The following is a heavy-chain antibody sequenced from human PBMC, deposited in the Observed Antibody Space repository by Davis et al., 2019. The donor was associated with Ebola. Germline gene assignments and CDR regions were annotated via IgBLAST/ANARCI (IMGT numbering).Heavy chain of an antibody. V-gene: IGHV1-45*02. CDR1: GYTFTYRY. J-gene: IGHJ6*02. D-gene: IGHD6-19*01. CDR2: ITPFNGNT. Sequence: AASVKVSCKASGYTFTYRYLHWVRQAPGQALEWMGWITPFNGNTNYAQKFQDRVTITRDRSMSTAYMELSSLRSEDTAMYYCASSIAVAGTYLGADGMDVWGQGTTVTVSS. CDR3: ASSIAVAGTYLGADGMDV.